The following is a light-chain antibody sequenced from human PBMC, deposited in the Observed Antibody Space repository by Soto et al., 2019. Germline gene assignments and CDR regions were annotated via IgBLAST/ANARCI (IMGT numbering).Light chain of an antibody. CDR1: SSDVGGYNY. CDR2: DVS. Sequence: QSALTQPRSVSGSPGQSVTISCTGTSSDVGGYNYVSWYQQHPGKAPKLMIYDVSKRPSGVPDRFSGSKSGNTASLTISGLQAEDEADDYCCSYAGSYTVFGGGTKVTVL. J-gene: IGLJ3*02. CDR3: CSYAGSYTV. V-gene: IGLV2-11*01.